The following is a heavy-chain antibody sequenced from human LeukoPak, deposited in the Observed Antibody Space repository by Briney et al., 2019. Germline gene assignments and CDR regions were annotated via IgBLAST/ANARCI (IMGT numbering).Heavy chain of an antibody. CDR1: GYTFTSYG. CDR2: ISAYNGNT. D-gene: IGHD6-6*01. V-gene: IGHV1-18*01. CDR3: ARGVAARLFDWFDP. Sequence: ASVKVSCKASGYTFTSYGISWVRQAPGQGLEWMGWISAYNGNTNYAQKLQGRVTMTTDTSTSTAYMELRSLRFDDTAVYYCARGVAARLFDWFDPWGQGTLVTVSS. J-gene: IGHJ5*02.